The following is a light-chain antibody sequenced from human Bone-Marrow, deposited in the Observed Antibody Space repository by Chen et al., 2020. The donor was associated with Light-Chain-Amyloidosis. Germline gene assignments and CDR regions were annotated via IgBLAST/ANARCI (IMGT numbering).Light chain of an antibody. J-gene: IGLJ2*01. CDR2: RDT. CDR3: QSADSSGTYEVI. V-gene: IGLV3-25*03. Sequence: SDELTQQPSESLSAGQTASITGTGDDLPTKYAYWYQQKPGQAPVLVIHRDTERPSGISERFSGSSSGTTATLTISGVQAEDEADYHCQSADSSGTYEVIFGGGTKLTVL. CDR1: DLPTKY.